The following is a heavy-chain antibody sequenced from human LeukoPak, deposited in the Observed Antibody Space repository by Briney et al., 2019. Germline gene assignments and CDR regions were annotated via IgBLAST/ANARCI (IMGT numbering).Heavy chain of an antibody. Sequence: SETLSLTCAVYGGSFSGYYWSWIRQPPGKGLEWIGEINHSGSTNYNPSLKSRVTISVDTSKNQFSLKLSSVTAADTAVYYCARVRPRTDSSGWLIDYWGQGTLVTVSS. J-gene: IGHJ4*02. V-gene: IGHV4-34*01. CDR2: INHSGST. CDR3: ARVRPRTDSSGWLIDY. CDR1: GGSFSGYY. D-gene: IGHD6-19*01.